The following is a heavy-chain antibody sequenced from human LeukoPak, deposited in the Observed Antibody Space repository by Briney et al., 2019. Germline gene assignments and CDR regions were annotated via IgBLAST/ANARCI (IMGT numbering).Heavy chain of an antibody. V-gene: IGHV3-21*01. J-gene: IGHJ4*02. Sequence: SGGSLRLSCAASGFTFSSYVMHWVRQAPGKGLEWVSSISSSSSYIYYADSVKGRFTISRDNAKNSLYLQMNSLRAEDTAVYYCARSGVGATNDYWGQGTLVTVSS. CDR2: ISSSSSYI. D-gene: IGHD1-26*01. CDR1: GFTFSSYV. CDR3: ARSGVGATNDY.